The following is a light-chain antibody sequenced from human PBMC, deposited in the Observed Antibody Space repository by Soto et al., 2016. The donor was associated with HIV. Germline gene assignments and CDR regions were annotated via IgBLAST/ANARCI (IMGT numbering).Light chain of an antibody. V-gene: IGLV3-21*03. J-gene: IGLJ2*01. CDR1: NIGSES. CDR2: DDR. Sequence: SYELIQPPSVSVAPGKTARITCGGDNIGSESVHWYQQKSGQAPVVVVHDDRYRPSGIPERFSGSNSGNTATLTISRVEAGDEADYSCQVWDSSSDHVVFGGGTRLTVL. CDR3: QVWDSSSDHVV.